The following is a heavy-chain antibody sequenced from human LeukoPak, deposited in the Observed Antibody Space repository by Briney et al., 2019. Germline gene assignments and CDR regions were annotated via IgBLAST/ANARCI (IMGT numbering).Heavy chain of an antibody. CDR1: GASISGSGYY. CDR3: AKSGGYGLIDY. V-gene: IGHV4-39*01. J-gene: IGHJ4*02. D-gene: IGHD1-26*01. CDR2: IYYTGNT. Sequence: SETLSLTCAVSGASISGSGYYLGWIRQPPGKGLEWIGNIYYTGNTYYNASLQSRVTISIVTSKNQFSLRLNSVTAADTAMYYCAKSGGYGLIDYWGQGTLVTVSS.